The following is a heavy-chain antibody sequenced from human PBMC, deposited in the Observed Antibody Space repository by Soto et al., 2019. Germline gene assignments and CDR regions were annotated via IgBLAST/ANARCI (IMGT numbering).Heavy chain of an antibody. CDR3: ARDAPYYYDSSGYYPSSSFAFDI. CDR1: GFTFSSYE. J-gene: IGHJ3*02. CDR2: ISSSGSTI. D-gene: IGHD3-22*01. V-gene: IGHV3-48*03. Sequence: AGGSLRLSCAASGFTFSSYEMNWVRQAPGKGPEWVSYISSSGSTIYYADSVKGRFTLSRDNAKNSLYLQMNSLRAEDTAVYYCARDAPYYYDSSGYYPSSSFAFDIWGQGTMVTVSS.